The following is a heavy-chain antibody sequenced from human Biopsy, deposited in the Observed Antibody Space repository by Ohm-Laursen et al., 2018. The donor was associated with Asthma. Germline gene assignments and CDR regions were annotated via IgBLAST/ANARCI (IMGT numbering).Heavy chain of an antibody. CDR1: GFSFNSYG. Sequence: SLRLSCTASGFSFNSYGMHWVRQAPGKGLEWVAVISYDGSNKYYADSVKGRFTISRDNSKNTLYLQMNSLRAEDTAVYYCARDKPSHIDYYYGMDVWGQGITVTVSS. J-gene: IGHJ6*02. V-gene: IGHV3-30*03. CDR3: ARDKPSHIDYYYGMDV. CDR2: ISYDGSNK.